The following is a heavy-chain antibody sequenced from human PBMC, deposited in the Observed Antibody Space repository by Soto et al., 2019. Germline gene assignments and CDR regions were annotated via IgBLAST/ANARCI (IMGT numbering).Heavy chain of an antibody. CDR3: ARDERDGHNYFDY. Sequence: GGSLRLSCAASGFTFSSYSMNWVRQAPGKGLEWVSSISSSSSYIYYADSVKGRFTISRDNAKNSLYLQMNSLRAEDTAVYYCARDERDGHNYFDYWGQGTLVTVSS. J-gene: IGHJ4*02. V-gene: IGHV3-21*01. CDR1: GFTFSSYS. CDR2: ISSSSSYI. D-gene: IGHD2-21*01.